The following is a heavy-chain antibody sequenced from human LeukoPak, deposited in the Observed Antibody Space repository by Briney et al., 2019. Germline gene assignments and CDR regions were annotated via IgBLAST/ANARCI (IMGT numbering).Heavy chain of an antibody. Sequence: GGSLGLSCAASGFTFSSYDMHWVRHATGKGLEWVSAIGTAGDTYYPGSVKGRFTISRENAKNSLYLQMNSLRAGDTAVYYCARSPYSSGWPTAFDYWGQGTLVTVSS. D-gene: IGHD6-19*01. CDR3: ARSPYSSGWPTAFDY. V-gene: IGHV3-13*01. CDR1: GFTFSSYD. J-gene: IGHJ4*02. CDR2: IGTAGDT.